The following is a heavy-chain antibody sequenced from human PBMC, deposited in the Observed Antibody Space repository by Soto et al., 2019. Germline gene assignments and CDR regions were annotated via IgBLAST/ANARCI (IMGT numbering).Heavy chain of an antibody. V-gene: IGHV3-48*01. CDR3: ARVLEWLDAFDI. J-gene: IGHJ3*02. D-gene: IGHD3-3*01. Sequence: GGSLRLSCAASGFTFSSYSMNWVRQAPGKGLEWVSYISSSSSTIYYADSVKGRFTISRDNAKNSLYLQMNSLRAEDTAVYYCARVLEWLDAFDIWGQGTMVTVS. CDR1: GFTFSSYS. CDR2: ISSSSSTI.